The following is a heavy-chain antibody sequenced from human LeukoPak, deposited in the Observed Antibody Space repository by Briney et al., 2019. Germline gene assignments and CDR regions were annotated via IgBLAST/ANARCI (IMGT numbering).Heavy chain of an antibody. V-gene: IGHV3-66*01. CDR3: ASLYGDYPPEYYFDY. J-gene: IGHJ4*02. Sequence: GSLRLSCAASGFTVSSNYMSWVRQAPGKGLEWVSVIYSGGSTYYADSVKGRFTISRDNSKNTLYLQMNSLRAEDTAVYYCASLYGDYPPEYYFDYWGQGTLVTVSS. CDR2: IYSGGST. CDR1: GFTVSSNY. D-gene: IGHD4-17*01.